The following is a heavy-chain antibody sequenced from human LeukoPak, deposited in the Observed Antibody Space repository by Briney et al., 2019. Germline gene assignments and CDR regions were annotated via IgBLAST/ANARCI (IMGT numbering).Heavy chain of an antibody. D-gene: IGHD6-13*01. CDR1: GYTFTSYG. CDR2: ISSYNGNT. V-gene: IGHV1-18*01. Sequence: ASGKVSCKPSGYTFTSYGISWVRRAPGQGLEWMGWISSYNGNTNYAEKIKGRVTMATDTSTRTAYMELRSISSDDTAVYYCARDREQLVLAAHAFDIWGQGTMVTVSS. CDR3: ARDREQLVLAAHAFDI. J-gene: IGHJ3*02.